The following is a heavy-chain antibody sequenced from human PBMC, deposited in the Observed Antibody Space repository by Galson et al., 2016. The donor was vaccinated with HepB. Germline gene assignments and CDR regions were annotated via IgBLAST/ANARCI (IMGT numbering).Heavy chain of an antibody. J-gene: IGHJ3*02. CDR1: GFAFRSYG. CDR2: ISWNSGSI. V-gene: IGHV3-9*01. CDR3: AKDSGAYYYDSSGYRRNAFDI. Sequence: SLRLSCAASGFAFRSYGMHWVRQAPGKGLEWVSGISWNSGSIGYADSVKGRFTISRDNAKNSLYLQMNSLGAGDTALYYCAKDSGAYYYDSSGYRRNAFDIWGQGTMVTVSS. D-gene: IGHD3-22*01.